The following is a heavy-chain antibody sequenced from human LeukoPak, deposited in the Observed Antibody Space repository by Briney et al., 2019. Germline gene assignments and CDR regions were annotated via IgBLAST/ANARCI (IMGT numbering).Heavy chain of an antibody. D-gene: IGHD3-10*01. CDR1: GGSISSYY. J-gene: IGHJ4*02. Sequence: SETLSLTCTVSGGSISSYYWSWIRQPPGKGLEWIGYIYYSGSTNYNPSLKSRVTISVDTSKNQFSLKLSSVTAADTAVYYCARQDYYGSGSFDYWGQGALVTVSP. CDR2: IYYSGST. CDR3: ARQDYYGSGSFDY. V-gene: IGHV4-59*08.